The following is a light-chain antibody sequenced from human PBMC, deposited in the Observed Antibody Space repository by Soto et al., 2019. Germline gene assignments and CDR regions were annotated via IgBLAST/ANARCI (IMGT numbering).Light chain of an antibody. Sequence: QYVLTQPPSVSGAPGQRVTISCTGSSSNIGAGHDVHWYQQFPGTAPQLLIFGNNNRPSGVPDRFSGSKSGTSASLAIAGLQAEDEADFYCQSYDSSLSAYVFGTGTKVTVL. CDR3: QSYDSSLSAYV. CDR2: GNN. CDR1: SSNIGAGHD. J-gene: IGLJ1*01. V-gene: IGLV1-40*01.